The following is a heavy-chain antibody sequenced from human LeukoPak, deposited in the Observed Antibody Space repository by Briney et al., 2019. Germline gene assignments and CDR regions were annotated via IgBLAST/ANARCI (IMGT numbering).Heavy chain of an antibody. CDR2: IWYDGSNK. CDR1: GFTFSSYG. D-gene: IGHD7-27*01. V-gene: IGHV3-33*01. CDR3: ARDRGHGATLGDY. J-gene: IGHJ4*02. Sequence: GGPLRLSCAASGFTFSSYGMHWVRQAPGKGLEWVAVIWYDGSNKYYADSVKGRFTISRDNSKNTLYLQMNSLRAEDTAVYYCARDRGHGATLGDYWGQGTLVTVSS.